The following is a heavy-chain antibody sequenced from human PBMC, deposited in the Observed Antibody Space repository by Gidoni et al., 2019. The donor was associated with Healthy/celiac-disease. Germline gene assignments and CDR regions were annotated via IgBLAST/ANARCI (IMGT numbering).Heavy chain of an antibody. V-gene: IGHV3-74*01. J-gene: IGHJ6*03. D-gene: IGHD2-2*01. CDR2: INSDGSST. CDR3: ARDSAYCSSTSCYYYYYYYMDV. Sequence: EVQLVESGGGLVQPGGSLRLSCAASGFTFSSYWMHWVRQAPGKGLVWVSRINSDGSSTSYADSVKGRFTISRDNAKNTLYLQMNSLRAEDTAVYYCARDSAYCSSTSCYYYYYYYMDVWGKGTTVTVSS. CDR1: GFTFSSYW.